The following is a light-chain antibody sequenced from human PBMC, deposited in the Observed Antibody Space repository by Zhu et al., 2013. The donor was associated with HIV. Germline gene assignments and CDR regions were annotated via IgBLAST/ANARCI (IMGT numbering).Light chain of an antibody. CDR1: SSDVGGYNY. J-gene: IGLJ3*02. Sequence: QSALTQPASVSGSPGQSITISCTGTSSDVGGYNYVPWYQQHPGKAPKLMIYEVSNRPSGVCNRFSGSKSGNTASLTISGLQAEDEADYYCSSYTSSSPWVFGGGTKLTVL. V-gene: IGLV2-14*01. CDR3: SSYTSSSPWV. CDR2: EVS.